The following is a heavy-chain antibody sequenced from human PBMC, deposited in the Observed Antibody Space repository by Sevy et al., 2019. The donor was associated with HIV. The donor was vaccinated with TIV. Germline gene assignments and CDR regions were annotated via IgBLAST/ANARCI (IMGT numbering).Heavy chain of an antibody. D-gene: IGHD4-17*01. CDR2: IRYDGSNK. Sequence: GGSLRLSCAASGFTFSSYGMHWVRQAPGKGLEWVAFIRYDGSNKYYADSVKGRFTISRDNSKNTLYLQMNSLRAEDTVVYYCATQQAPTVTNGGAFDIWGQGTMVTVSS. J-gene: IGHJ3*02. CDR1: GFTFSSYG. CDR3: ATQQAPTVTNGGAFDI. V-gene: IGHV3-30*02.